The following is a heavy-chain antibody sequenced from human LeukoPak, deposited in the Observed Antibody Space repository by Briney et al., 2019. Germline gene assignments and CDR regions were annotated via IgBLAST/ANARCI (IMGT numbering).Heavy chain of an antibody. V-gene: IGHV4-59*01. D-gene: IGHD6-19*01. J-gene: IGHJ5*02. CDR1: GGSISSYY. CDR2: IYYSGST. CDR3: ARDRYSSGWYGENWFDP. Sequence: PSETLSLTCTVSGGSISSYYWSWIRQPPGKGLEWIGYIYYSGSTNYNPSLKSRVTISVDTSKNQFSLKLSSVTAADTAVYYCARDRYSSGWYGENWFDPWGQGTLVTVSS.